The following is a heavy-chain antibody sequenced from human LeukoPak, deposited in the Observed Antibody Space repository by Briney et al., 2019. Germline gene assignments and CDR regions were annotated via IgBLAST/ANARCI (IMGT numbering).Heavy chain of an antibody. V-gene: IGHV4-39*01. D-gene: IGHD3-3*01. CDR3: ARRGYDFWSGTQFEYFDY. Sequence: PSETLSLTCTVSGGSISSSSYYWGWIRQPPGKGLEWIGSIYYSGSTYYNPSLKSRVTISVDTSNNQFSLKLSSVTAAGTAMYYCARRGYDFWSGTQFEYFDYWGQGTLVTVSS. CDR1: GGSISSSSYY. CDR2: IYYSGST. J-gene: IGHJ4*02.